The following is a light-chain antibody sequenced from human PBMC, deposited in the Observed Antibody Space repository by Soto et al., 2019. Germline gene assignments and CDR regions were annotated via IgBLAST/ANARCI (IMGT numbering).Light chain of an antibody. J-gene: IGKJ1*01. CDR3: QQYGSSGT. CDR2: GAS. V-gene: IGKV3-20*01. CDR1: QSVSSN. Sequence: EIVMTQSPATLSVSPGERATLSCRASQSVSSNLAWYQQKPGQAPRLRIYGASTRATGIPDRLSGSGSGTDFTLTISRMEPEDFAVYYCQQYGSSGTFGQGTKVDIK.